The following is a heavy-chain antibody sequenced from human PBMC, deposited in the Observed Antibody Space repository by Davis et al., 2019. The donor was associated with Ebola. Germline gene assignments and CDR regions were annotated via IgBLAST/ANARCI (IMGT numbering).Heavy chain of an antibody. CDR3: ASQYCSGGACYPLGS. CDR1: GYSFPSYW. Sequence: GESLKISCKGSGYSFPSYWITWVRQMPGKGLEWMGRIDPSDSYTNYNPSFQGHVSISADKSLSMAYLQWSNLKASDTAMYYWASQYCSGGACYPLGSWGQGTLVTVSS. J-gene: IGHJ5*02. V-gene: IGHV5-10-1*01. D-gene: IGHD2-15*01. CDR2: IDPSDSYT.